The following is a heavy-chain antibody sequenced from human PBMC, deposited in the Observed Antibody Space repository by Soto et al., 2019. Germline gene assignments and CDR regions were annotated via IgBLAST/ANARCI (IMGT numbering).Heavy chain of an antibody. CDR1: GYTFTSYY. Sequence: QVQLVQSGAEVKKPGASVKVSCKASGYTFTSYYMHWVRQAPGQGLEWMGIINPSGGSTSYAQKFQGRVTMTRDTSTSTVYMELSSLRSEDTAVYYCAGSGSYFSPYYYYYGMDVWGQGTTVTVSS. V-gene: IGHV1-46*01. CDR2: INPSGGST. J-gene: IGHJ6*02. D-gene: IGHD1-26*01. CDR3: AGSGSYFSPYYYYYGMDV.